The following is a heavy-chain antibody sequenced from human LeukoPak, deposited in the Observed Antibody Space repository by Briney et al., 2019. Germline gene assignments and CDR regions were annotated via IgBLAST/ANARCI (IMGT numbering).Heavy chain of an antibody. J-gene: IGHJ3*02. D-gene: IGHD3-10*01. CDR3: ARDSQTVRGVSDDAFDI. Sequence: SQTLSLTCTVSGGSISSGSYYWSWIRQPAGKGLEWIGRIYTSGSTNYNPSLKSRVTISVDTSKNQFSLKLSSVTAADTAVYYCARDSQTVRGVSDDAFDIWGQGTMVTVSS. V-gene: IGHV4-61*02. CDR2: IYTSGST. CDR1: GGSISSGSYY.